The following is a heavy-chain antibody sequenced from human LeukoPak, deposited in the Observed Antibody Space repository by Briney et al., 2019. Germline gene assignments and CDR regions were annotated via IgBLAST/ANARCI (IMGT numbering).Heavy chain of an antibody. V-gene: IGHV3-21*01. J-gene: IGHJ4*02. Sequence: PGGSLRLSCAASGFTFSTYSMNWVRQAPGKGLEWVSSITSSSTYIYYADPVKGRFTISRDNAKNSLYLQMNSLRAEDTAVYYCARPKNYDSSGYYNYWGQGTLVTVSS. D-gene: IGHD3-22*01. CDR2: ITSSSTYI. CDR1: GFTFSTYS. CDR3: ARPKNYDSSGYYNY.